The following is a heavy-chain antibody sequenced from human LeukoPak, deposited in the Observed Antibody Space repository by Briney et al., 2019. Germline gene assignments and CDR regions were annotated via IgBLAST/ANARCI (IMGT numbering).Heavy chain of an antibody. D-gene: IGHD2-15*01. CDR2: IYHSGST. V-gene: IGHV4-4*02. CDR3: ARASAGYCSGGSCYSVPDY. Sequence: SETLSLTCAVSGGSISSSNWWSGVRQPPGKGLEWIGEIYHSGSTNYNPSLKSRVTISVDKSKNQFSLKLSSVPAADTAVYYCARASAGYCSGGSCYSVPDYWGQGTLVTVSS. J-gene: IGHJ4*02. CDR1: GGSISSSNW.